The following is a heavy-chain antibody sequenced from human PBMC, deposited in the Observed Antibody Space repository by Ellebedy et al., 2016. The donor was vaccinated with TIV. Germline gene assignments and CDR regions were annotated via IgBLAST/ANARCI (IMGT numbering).Heavy chain of an antibody. CDR1: GGSFSGYY. Sequence: SETLSLTCAVYGGSFSGYYWSWIRQTPGKGLEWIGEINQSGRTNYNPSLDKGRVTISVDTSMNQFSLSLSSVTAADTAVYYCAEGRSGWYYFDYWGQGTPVTVSS. V-gene: IGHV4-34*01. CDR3: AEGRSGWYYFDY. D-gene: IGHD6-19*01. J-gene: IGHJ4*02. CDR2: INQSGRT.